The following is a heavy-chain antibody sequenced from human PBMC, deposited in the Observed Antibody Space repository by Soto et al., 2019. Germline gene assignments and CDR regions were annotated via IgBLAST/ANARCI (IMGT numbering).Heavy chain of an antibody. V-gene: IGHV4-31*03. J-gene: IGHJ4*02. Sequence: QVQLQESGPGLVKPSQTLSLTCSVSGESISSGGYYWSWIRHHPGKGLEWIGYIYDSESAYYNPSLKSRVTISMDTSKNHFAMRLSSVTAADTAVYYCARASSGSSAADYWGQGTLATASS. CDR2: IYDSESA. CDR1: GESISSGGYY. D-gene: IGHD6-6*01. CDR3: ARASSGSSAADY.